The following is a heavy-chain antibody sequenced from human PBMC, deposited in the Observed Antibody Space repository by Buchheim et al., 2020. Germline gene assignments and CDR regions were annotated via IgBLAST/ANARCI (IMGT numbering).Heavy chain of an antibody. D-gene: IGHD6-19*01. CDR1: GGSINNFY. Sequence: QVQLQESGPGLVKPSETLSLTCTVSGGSINNFYWSWLRQPPGKGLEWIGYIYYSGSTNYNPSLKSRVTISVDTSKNQFSLKLSSVTAADTAVYYCARHTGEQWLVAVPPFDYWGQGTL. J-gene: IGHJ4*02. CDR2: IYYSGST. V-gene: IGHV4-59*08. CDR3: ARHTGEQWLVAVPPFDY.